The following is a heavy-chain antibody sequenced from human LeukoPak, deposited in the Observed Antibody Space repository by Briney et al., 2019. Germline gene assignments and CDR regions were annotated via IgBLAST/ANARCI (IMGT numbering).Heavy chain of an antibody. CDR2: ISGSGGST. V-gene: IGHV3-23*01. CDR1: GFTFSSYG. CDR3: AKDHRRQKWELLDKALDY. Sequence: QAGGSLRLSCAASGFTFSSYGMSWVRQAPGKGLEWVSAISGSGGSTYYADSVKGRFTISRDNSKNTLYLQMNSLRAEDTAVYYCAKDHRRQKWELLDKALDYWGQGTLVTVSS. D-gene: IGHD1-26*01. J-gene: IGHJ4*02.